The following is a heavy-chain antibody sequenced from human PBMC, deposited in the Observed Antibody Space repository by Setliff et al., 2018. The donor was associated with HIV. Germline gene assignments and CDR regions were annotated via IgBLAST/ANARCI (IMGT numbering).Heavy chain of an antibody. V-gene: IGHV4-34*01. CDR2: IHHTGRT. D-gene: IGHD4-17*01. CDR1: GGSFSGDF. Sequence: PSETLSLTCAVSGGSFSGDFWTWIRQAPGKGLEWIGEIHHTGRTDYNPSHKGRVTISVDTSKSQFTLRLHSVTAADTAVYYCAIAPLESMMTTANYFDSWGQGTLVTVSS. CDR3: AIAPLESMMTTANYFDS. J-gene: IGHJ4*02.